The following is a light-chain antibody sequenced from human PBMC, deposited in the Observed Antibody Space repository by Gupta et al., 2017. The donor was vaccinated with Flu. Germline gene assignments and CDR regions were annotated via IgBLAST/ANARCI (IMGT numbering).Light chain of an antibody. CDR3: QQYYTTPKWT. CDR1: QSVLYSSNNKNY. V-gene: IGKV4-1*01. CDR2: WAS. Sequence: DIVMTQSPDSLAVSLGERATINCKSSQSVLYSSNNKNYLAWYQQKPGQPPQLLIYWASTRESGVPDRFSGSGSGTEFTLTISSLQAEDVAVYYCQQYYTTPKWTFGQGTKVEIK. J-gene: IGKJ1*01.